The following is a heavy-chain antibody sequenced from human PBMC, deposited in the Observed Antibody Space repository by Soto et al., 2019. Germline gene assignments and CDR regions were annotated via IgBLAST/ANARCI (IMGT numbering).Heavy chain of an antibody. J-gene: IGHJ4*02. V-gene: IGHV3-23*01. CDR2: ISGSGGST. D-gene: IGHD6-13*01. Sequence: EVQLLESGGGLVQPGGSLRLSCAASGFTFSSYAMSWVRQAPGKGLEWVSAISGSGGSTYYADSVKGRFTISRDNSKYTLYLQMNSLRAEDTAVYYCAKPGGSSWYVFDYWGQGTLVTVSS. CDR3: AKPGGSSWYVFDY. CDR1: GFTFSSYA.